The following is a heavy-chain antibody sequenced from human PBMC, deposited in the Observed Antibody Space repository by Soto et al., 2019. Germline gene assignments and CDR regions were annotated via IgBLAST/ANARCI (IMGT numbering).Heavy chain of an antibody. CDR1: GFTFTSSA. J-gene: IGHJ5*02. CDR3: AADRYCSGGSCYSGWFDP. V-gene: IGHV1-58*01. Sequence: ASVKVSCKASGFTFTSSAVQWVRQARGQRLEWIGWIVVGSGNTNYAQKFQERVTITRDMSTSTAYMELSSLRSEDTAVYYCAADRYCSGGSCYSGWFDPWGQGTLVTVSS. CDR2: IVVGSGNT. D-gene: IGHD2-15*01.